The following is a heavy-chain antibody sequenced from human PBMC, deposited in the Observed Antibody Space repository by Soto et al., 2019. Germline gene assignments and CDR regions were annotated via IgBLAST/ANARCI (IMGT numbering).Heavy chain of an antibody. Sequence: QITLKESGPTLVKPTQTLTLTCTFSGFSLTTSGVGVGWIRQPPGKALEWLALIYWDDDKRYSPSLKSRLTVTKDTSKTQVVLTMTNMDPVDTATYYCAHRLPFNSDWNWGCFDYWGQGTLVTVCS. J-gene: IGHJ4*02. D-gene: IGHD1-7*01. CDR3: AHRLPFNSDWNWGCFDY. CDR1: GFSLTTSGVG. CDR2: IYWDDDK. V-gene: IGHV2-5*02.